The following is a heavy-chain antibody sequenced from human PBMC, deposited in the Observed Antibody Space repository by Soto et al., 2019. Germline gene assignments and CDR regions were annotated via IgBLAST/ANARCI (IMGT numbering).Heavy chain of an antibody. V-gene: IGHV3-21*01. J-gene: IGHJ4*02. CDR2: ISSSSSYI. Sequence: GGSLRLSCAASGFTFSSYSMNWVRQAPGKGPGWVSSISSSSSYIYYADSVKGRFTISRDNAKNSLYLQMNSLRAEDTAVYYCAREGPGTPDVGIDYWGQGTLVTVSS. D-gene: IGHD1-1*01. CDR1: GFTFSSYS. CDR3: AREGPGTPDVGIDY.